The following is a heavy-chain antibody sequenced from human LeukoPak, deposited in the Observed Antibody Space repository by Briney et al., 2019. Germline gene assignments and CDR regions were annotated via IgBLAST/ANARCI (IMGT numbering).Heavy chain of an antibody. CDR1: GGSISSYY. J-gene: IGHJ4*02. CDR2: IYTSGST. CDR3: ARDRGRGYYGSGSHLFDY. V-gene: IGHV4-4*07. Sequence: SETLSLXCTVSGGSISSYYWSWIRQPAGKGLEWIGRIYTSGSTNYNPSLKSRVTMSVDTSKNQFSLKLSSVTAADTAVYYCARDRGRGYYGSGSHLFDYWGQGTLVTVSS. D-gene: IGHD3-10*01.